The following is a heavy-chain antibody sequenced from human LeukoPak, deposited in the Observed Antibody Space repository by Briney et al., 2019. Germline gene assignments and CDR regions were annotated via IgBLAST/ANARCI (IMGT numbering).Heavy chain of an antibody. CDR1: GFTFSSYN. CDR3: ARAPSYYDFWTGYYDHYYMDV. Sequence: GGSLRLSCAASGFTFSSYNMNWVRQAPGKGLEWVSSISSSSSYIYYSDSVKGRFTISRDNAKKSLCLQMNSLRAEDTAVYYRARAPSYYDFWTGYYDHYYMDVWGKGTTVTVSS. D-gene: IGHD3-3*01. CDR2: ISSSSSYI. V-gene: IGHV3-21*01. J-gene: IGHJ6*03.